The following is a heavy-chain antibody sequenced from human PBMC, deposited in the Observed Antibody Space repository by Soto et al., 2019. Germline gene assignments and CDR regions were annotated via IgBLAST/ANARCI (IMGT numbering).Heavy chain of an antibody. CDR3: ANGVITIFGVVIIYYYYGMDV. V-gene: IGHV3-23*01. D-gene: IGHD3-3*01. Sequence: EVQLLESGGGLVQPGGSLRLSCAASGFTFSSYAMSWVRQAPGKGLEWVSAISGSGGSTYYADSVKGRFTISRDNSKNTLYLQMNSLRAEDTRPYYCANGVITIFGVVIIYYYYGMDVWGQGTTVTVSS. CDR2: ISGSGGST. J-gene: IGHJ6*02. CDR1: GFTFSSYA.